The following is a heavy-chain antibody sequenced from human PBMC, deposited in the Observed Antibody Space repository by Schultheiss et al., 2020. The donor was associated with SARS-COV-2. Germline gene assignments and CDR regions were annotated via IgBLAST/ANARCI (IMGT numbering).Heavy chain of an antibody. CDR3: AKEFDGSYVY. Sequence: SETLSLTCAVSGGSISSSNWWSWVRQPPGKGLEWIGEIYHSGSTYYNPSLKSRVTISVDTSKNQFSLKLSSVTAADTAVYYCAKEFDGSYVYWGQGTLVTVSS. CDR2: IYHSGST. V-gene: IGHV4-4*02. D-gene: IGHD1-26*01. CDR1: GGSISSSNW. J-gene: IGHJ4*02.